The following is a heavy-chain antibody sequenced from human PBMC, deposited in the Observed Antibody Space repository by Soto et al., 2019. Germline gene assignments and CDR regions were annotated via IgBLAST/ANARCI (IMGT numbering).Heavy chain of an antibody. CDR2: TYYRSKWYN. CDR3: AREVPETTMVRGSIDY. D-gene: IGHD3-10*01. CDR1: GDSVSSNSAA. Sequence: KQSQTLSLTCAISGDSVSSNSAAWNWIRQSPSRGLEWLGRTYYRSKWYNDYAVSVKSRITINPDTSKNQFSLQLNSVTPEDTAVYYCAREVPETTMVRGSIDYWGQGTLVTVSS. J-gene: IGHJ4*02. V-gene: IGHV6-1*01.